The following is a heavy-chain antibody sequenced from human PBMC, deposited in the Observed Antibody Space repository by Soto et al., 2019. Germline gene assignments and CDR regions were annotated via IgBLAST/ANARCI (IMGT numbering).Heavy chain of an antibody. CDR1: GYTFTSYG. D-gene: IGHD3-16*01. CDR2: ISAYNGNT. Sequence: ASVKVSCKASGYTFTSYGISWVRQAPGQGLEWMGWISAYNGNTNYAQKLQGRVTMTTDTSTSTAYMELRSLRSDDTAVYYCARALRSLLWDAFYIWGQGTIFTVSS. V-gene: IGHV1-18*01. CDR3: ARALRSLLWDAFYI. J-gene: IGHJ3*02.